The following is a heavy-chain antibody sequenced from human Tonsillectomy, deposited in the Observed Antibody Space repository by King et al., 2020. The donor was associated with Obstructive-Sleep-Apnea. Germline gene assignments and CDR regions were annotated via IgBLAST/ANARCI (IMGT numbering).Heavy chain of an antibody. CDR1: GVTFDDYV. CDR3: AKDLRGYSYGIDY. Sequence: VQLVESGGGLVQPGRSLRLSCAASGVTFDDYVMHWVRQAPGKGLEWVSGMSWNSGSIGYADSVKGRFTISRDNAKNSLYLQMNSLRAEDTALYYCAKDLRGYSYGIDYWGQGTLVTVSS. D-gene: IGHD5-18*01. V-gene: IGHV3-9*01. CDR2: MSWNSGSI. J-gene: IGHJ4*02.